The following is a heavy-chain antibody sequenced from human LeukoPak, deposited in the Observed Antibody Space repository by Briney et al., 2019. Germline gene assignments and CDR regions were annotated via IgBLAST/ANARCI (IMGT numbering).Heavy chain of an antibody. CDR1: GFTFSSYD. CDR2: IGTAGDT. J-gene: IGHJ4*02. CDR3: ARDPLLFIDQQLSLRPFDY. V-gene: IGHV3-13*01. Sequence: GGSLRLSCAASGFTFSSYDMHWVRHATGKGLEWVSAIGTAGDTYYPGSVKGRFTISRENAKNSLYLQMNSLRAGDTAVYYCARDPLLFIDQQLSLRPFDYWGQGTLVTVSS. D-gene: IGHD3-9*01.